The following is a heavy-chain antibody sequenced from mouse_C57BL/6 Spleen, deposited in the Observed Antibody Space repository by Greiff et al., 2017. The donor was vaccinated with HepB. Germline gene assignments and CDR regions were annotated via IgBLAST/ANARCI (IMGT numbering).Heavy chain of an antibody. Sequence: VQLQQSGAELARPGASVKMSCKASGYTFTSYTMHWVKQRPGQGLEWIGYINPSSGYTKYNQKFKDKATLTADKSSSTAYMQLSSLTSEDSAVYYCARYPGSSSYYYAMDYWGQGTSVTVSS. CDR1: GYTFTSYT. CDR2: INPSSGYT. J-gene: IGHJ4*01. V-gene: IGHV1-4*01. D-gene: IGHD1-1*01. CDR3: ARYPGSSSYYYAMDY.